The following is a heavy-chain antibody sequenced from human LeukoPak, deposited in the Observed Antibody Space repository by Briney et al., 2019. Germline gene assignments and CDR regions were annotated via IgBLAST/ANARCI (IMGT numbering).Heavy chain of an antibody. V-gene: IGHV4-4*07. J-gene: IGHJ5*02. CDR2: IYISGGT. CDR3: AREIVLGSSNWFDP. D-gene: IGHD6-6*01. CDR1: GGSISSYY. Sequence: SEPLTLPCSVSGGSISSYYWSWIRQPAEKGVEWIGRIYISGGTNLNPSLKSRVTMSADTSKNHFSLKLSSVTAADTAVYYCAREIVLGSSNWFDPWGQGTLVTVSS.